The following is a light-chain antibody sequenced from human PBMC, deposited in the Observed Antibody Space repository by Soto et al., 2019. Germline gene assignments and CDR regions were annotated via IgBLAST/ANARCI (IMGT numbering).Light chain of an antibody. CDR3: QQYVTSQIT. CDR2: GAS. V-gene: IGKV3-20*01. CDR1: QSVSSSY. J-gene: IGKJ3*01. Sequence: EIVLTQSPGTLSLSTGERAILSCRASQSVSSSYFAWDQQKPGQAPRLLIYGASSSATGIPDRFSGSGSGTDFTLTISRLEPEDFAVYYCQQYVTSQITFGPGTKVDIK.